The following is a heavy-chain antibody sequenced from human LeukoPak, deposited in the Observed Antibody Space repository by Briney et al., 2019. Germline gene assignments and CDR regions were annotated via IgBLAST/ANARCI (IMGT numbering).Heavy chain of an antibody. J-gene: IGHJ4*02. D-gene: IGHD2-15*01. V-gene: IGHV3-23*01. Sequence: PGGSLRLSCAASGFTFSGYAMSWVRQAPGKGLEWVSAISGSGGSTYYADSVKGRFTISRDNSKNTLYLQMNSLRAEDTAVYYCAKDQRQVAKVPEYYFDYWGQGTLVTVSS. CDR2: ISGSGGST. CDR1: GFTFSGYA. CDR3: AKDQRQVAKVPEYYFDY.